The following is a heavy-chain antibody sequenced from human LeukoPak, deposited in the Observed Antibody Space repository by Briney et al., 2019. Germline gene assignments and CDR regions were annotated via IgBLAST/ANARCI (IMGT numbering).Heavy chain of an antibody. J-gene: IGHJ4*02. V-gene: IGHV6-1*01. CDR3: ARGLAAAGQYYFDY. CDR1: GDSVSIDRSA. D-gene: IGHD6-13*01. Sequence: SQTLSLTFGISGDSVSIDRSALTWIRQSPSKGLEWLGRTYYRSKWYNDYAVSVESRITFTPDTSNNQFSLQLNSVTPDDTAVYYCARGLAAAGQYYFDYWGQGTLVTVSS. CDR2: TYYRSKWYN.